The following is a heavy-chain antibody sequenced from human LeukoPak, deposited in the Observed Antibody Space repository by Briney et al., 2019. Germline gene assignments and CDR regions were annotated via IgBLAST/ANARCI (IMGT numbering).Heavy chain of an antibody. CDR2: TYYRSKWYN. Sequence: SQTLSLTCAISGDSVSSNSAAWNWIRQSPSRGLEWLGRTYYRSKWYNDYAVSVKSRITINPDTSKNQFSLQLNSVTPEDTGVYYCARDRGEGGYSYENWFDPWGQGNLVTVSS. D-gene: IGHD5-18*01. J-gene: IGHJ5*02. V-gene: IGHV6-1*01. CDR3: ARDRGEGGYSYENWFDP. CDR1: GDSVSSNSAA.